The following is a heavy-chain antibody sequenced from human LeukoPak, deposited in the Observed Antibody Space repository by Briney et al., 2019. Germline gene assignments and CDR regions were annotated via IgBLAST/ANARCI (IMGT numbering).Heavy chain of an antibody. J-gene: IGHJ4*02. CDR3: VKGFWANSYFDF. V-gene: IGHV3-64D*06. Sequence: GGSLRLSCSASGFTFSSYAMHWVRQAPGKGLESVSAVSSNGGSTYYADSVKGRFTITRDNSKNTLYLQMSSLRAEDTAVYYCVKGFWANSYFDFWGQGTLVTVSS. D-gene: IGHD2/OR15-2a*01. CDR1: GFTFSSYA. CDR2: VSSNGGST.